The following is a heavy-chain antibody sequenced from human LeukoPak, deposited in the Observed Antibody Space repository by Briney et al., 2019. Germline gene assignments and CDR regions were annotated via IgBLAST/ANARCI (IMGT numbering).Heavy chain of an antibody. CDR1: GFTFTRYW. CDR3: ARAVEYSSSSPPW. V-gene: IGHV3-74*01. D-gene: IGHD6-6*01. CDR2: INTDGSST. J-gene: IGHJ4*02. Sequence: GGSLRLSCAASGFTFTRYWMHWVRQAPGKGLVWVSRINTDGSSTAYADSVKGRFTISRDNAKNTVYLQMNSLRAEDTAVYYCARAVEYSSSSPPWWGQGTLVTVSS.